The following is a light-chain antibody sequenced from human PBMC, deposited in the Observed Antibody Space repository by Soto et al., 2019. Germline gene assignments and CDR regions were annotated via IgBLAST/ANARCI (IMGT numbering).Light chain of an antibody. CDR3: SSYTSSSTPYV. J-gene: IGLJ7*01. CDR1: SSDVGGYNY. Sequence: QSALTQPASVSGSPGQSITISCTGTSSDVGGYNYVSWYQHHPGKAPKLMIYDVSNRPSGFSNRFSGSKSGNTASLTISGLQAEDEGDYYCSSYTSSSTPYVFGSGTQLTVL. CDR2: DVS. V-gene: IGLV2-14*03.